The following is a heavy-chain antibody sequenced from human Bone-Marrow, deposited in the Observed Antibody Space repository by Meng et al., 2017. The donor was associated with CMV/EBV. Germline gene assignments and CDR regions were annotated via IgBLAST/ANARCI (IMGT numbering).Heavy chain of an antibody. J-gene: IGHJ4*02. CDR3: AGSRPGGGACDY. CDR2: IQVMGHT. D-gene: IGHD3-16*01. CDR1: GASIKNYN. Sequence: QVKIQESGPGLVKPSETLSLTCIVSGASIKNYNWNWVRQTAGQGLEWIGLIQVMGHTGYNPSLKSRVTVSLDASKSQFSLPLNSVTAADTATYYCAGSRPGGGACDYWGQGILVTVSS. V-gene: IGHV4-4*07.